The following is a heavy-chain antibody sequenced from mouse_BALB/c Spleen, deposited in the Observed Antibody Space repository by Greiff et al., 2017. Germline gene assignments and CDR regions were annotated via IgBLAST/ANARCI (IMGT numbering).Heavy chain of an antibody. D-gene: IGHD2-2*01. J-gene: IGHJ4*01. CDR1: GFSLTGYG. Sequence: VKLMESGPGLVAPSQSLSITCTVSGFSLTGYGVNWVRQPPGKGLEWLGMIWGDGSTDYNSALKSRLSISKDNSKSQVFLKMNSLQTDDTARYYCATPPWLQSPPYAMDYRGQGTSVTVSS. CDR2: IWGDGST. CDR3: ATPPWLQSPPYAMDY. V-gene: IGHV2-6-7*01.